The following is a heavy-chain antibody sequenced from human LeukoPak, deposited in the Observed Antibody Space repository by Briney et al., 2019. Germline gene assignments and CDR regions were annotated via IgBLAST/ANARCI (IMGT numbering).Heavy chain of an antibody. CDR1: GYTFTGYY. CDR3: ARDSSIAVASY. D-gene: IGHD6-19*01. Sequence: ASVKVSCKASGYTFTGYYMHWVRQAPGQRLERMGWINAGNGNTKYSQKFQGRVTITRDTSASTAYMELSSLRSEDTAVYYCARDSSIAVASYWGQGTLVTVSS. V-gene: IGHV1-3*01. J-gene: IGHJ4*02. CDR2: INAGNGNT.